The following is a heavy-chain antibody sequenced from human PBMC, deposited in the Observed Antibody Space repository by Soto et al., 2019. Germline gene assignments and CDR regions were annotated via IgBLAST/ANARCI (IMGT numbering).Heavy chain of an antibody. D-gene: IGHD3-22*01. J-gene: IGHJ5*02. CDR3: AKEPAKTYYYDSSGP. CDR1: GFTFSSYA. Sequence: EVQLLESGGGWVHPGGSLRLSCAASGFTFSSYAMSWVRQAPGKGLEWVSAISGSGGSTYYADSVKGRFTISRDNSKNTRYLQMNSLRAEDTAVYYCAKEPAKTYYYDSSGPWGQGTLVTVSS. CDR2: ISGSGGST. V-gene: IGHV3-23*01.